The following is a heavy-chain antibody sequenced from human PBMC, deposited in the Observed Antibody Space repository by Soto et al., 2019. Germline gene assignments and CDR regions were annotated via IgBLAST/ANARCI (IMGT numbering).Heavy chain of an antibody. CDR3: ARVSGEILRREDGLGYGGNSGSYYYYGMDV. D-gene: IGHD4-17*01. J-gene: IGHJ6*02. CDR2: IIPIFGTA. V-gene: IGHV1-69*06. CDR1: GGTFSSYA. Sequence: SVKVSCKASGGTFSSYAISWVRQAPGQGLEWMGGIIPIFGTANYAQKFQGRVTITADKSTSTAYMELSSLRSEDTAVYYCARVSGEILRREDGLGYGGNSGSYYYYGMDVWGQGTTVTVSS.